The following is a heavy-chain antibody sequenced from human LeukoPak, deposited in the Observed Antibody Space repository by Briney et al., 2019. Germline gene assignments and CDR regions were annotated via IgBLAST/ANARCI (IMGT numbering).Heavy chain of an antibody. CDR1: GDSVSSNSAA. J-gene: IGHJ5*02. D-gene: IGHD3-9*01. Sequence: SQTLSLTCAISGDSVSSNSAAWNWIRQSPSRGLEWLGRTYYRSNWYNDYAVSVKSRITINPDTSKNQFSLQLNSVTPEDTAVYYCARGHYDILTGYYEDNWFDPWGQGTLVTVSS. CDR2: TYYRSNWYN. CDR3: ARGHYDILTGYYEDNWFDP. V-gene: IGHV6-1*01.